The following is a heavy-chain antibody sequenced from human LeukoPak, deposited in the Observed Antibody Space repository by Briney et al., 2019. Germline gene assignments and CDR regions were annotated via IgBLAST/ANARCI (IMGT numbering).Heavy chain of an antibody. D-gene: IGHD3-22*01. CDR3: ARENYYDSSGYLFDY. CDR2: INHSGST. J-gene: IGHJ4*02. Sequence: PSETLSLTCAVYGGSFSGYYWSWIRQPPGKGLEWIGEINHSGSTNYNPSLKSRVTISVDTSKNQFSLKLSSVTAADTAVYYCARENYYDSSGYLFDYWGQGTLVTVSS. V-gene: IGHV4-34*01. CDR1: GGSFSGYY.